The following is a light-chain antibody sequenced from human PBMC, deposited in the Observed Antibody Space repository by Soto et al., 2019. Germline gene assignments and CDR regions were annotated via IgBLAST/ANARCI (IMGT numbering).Light chain of an antibody. CDR2: GAS. J-gene: IGKJ5*01. CDR3: QQRSNWPIT. Sequence: LTQAPSSLSLPPGARATLSWRASQSVNSRLAWYQHKPGQAPRLLISGASSRATGIPDRFSGSGSATDFTLTISRLEPEDFAVYYCQQRSNWPITFGQGTRLEIK. CDR1: QSVNSR. V-gene: IGKV3D-20*02.